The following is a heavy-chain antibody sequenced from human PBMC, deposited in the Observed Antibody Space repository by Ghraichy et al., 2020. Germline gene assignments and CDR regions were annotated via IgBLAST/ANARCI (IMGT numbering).Heavy chain of an antibody. CDR3: ARAYSYGLVNAFDI. D-gene: IGHD5-18*01. V-gene: IGHV3-53*01. J-gene: IGHJ3*02. CDR2: IYSGGST. CDR1: GFTVSSNY. Sequence: GGSLRLSCAASGFTVSSNYMSWVRQAPGKGLEWVSVIYSGGSTYYADSVKGRFTISRDNSKNKLYLQLNSLRAEDTAVYYCARAYSYGLVNAFDIWGQGTTVTVSS.